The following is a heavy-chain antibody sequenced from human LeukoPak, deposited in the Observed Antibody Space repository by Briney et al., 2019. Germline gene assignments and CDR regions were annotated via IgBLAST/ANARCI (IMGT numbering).Heavy chain of an antibody. J-gene: IGHJ5*02. V-gene: IGHV1-8*03. CDR1: GYTFTSYD. Sequence: ASVKVSCKASGYTFTSYDINWVRQATGQGLEWMGWMNSNSGNTGYAQKFQARVTFTRITSISTVYMELSSLRSEDTAVYYCARNSITMIVASWFDPWGQGTLVTVSS. D-gene: IGHD3-22*01. CDR3: ARNSITMIVASWFDP. CDR2: MNSNSGNT.